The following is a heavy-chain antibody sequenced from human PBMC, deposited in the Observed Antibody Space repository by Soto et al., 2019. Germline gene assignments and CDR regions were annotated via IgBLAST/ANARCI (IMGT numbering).Heavy chain of an antibody. CDR3: ARGSGGSPHIDY. Sequence: EVQLVESGGGLVQPGGSLRLSCSASGFTFSSYWMHWVRQAPGKGLVWVSRINSDGSSTSYADSVKGRFTISRDNAKNTLYLQMNSLRAEDTAVYYCARGSGGSPHIDYWGQGTLVTVSS. V-gene: IGHV3-74*01. CDR2: INSDGSST. J-gene: IGHJ4*02. CDR1: GFTFSSYW. D-gene: IGHD2-15*01.